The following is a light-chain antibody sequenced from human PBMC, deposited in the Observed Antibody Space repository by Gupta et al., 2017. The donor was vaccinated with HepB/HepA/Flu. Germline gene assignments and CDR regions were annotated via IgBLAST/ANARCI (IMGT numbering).Light chain of an antibody. CDR2: YDS. J-gene: IGLJ2*01. CDR3: QVWDTDGDHPI. Sequence: SSVLTQPPSMSVAPGKTARITCGANNIGSKSVHWYQQRPGQAPVLVISYDSDRPSGIPERFSGSNSGTTATLTISRVEAGDEADYYCQVWDTDGDHPIFGGGTKLTVL. CDR1: NIGSKS. V-gene: IGLV3-21*04.